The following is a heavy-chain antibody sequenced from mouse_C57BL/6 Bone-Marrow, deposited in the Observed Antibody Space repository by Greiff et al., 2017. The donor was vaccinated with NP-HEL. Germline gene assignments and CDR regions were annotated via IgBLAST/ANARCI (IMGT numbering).Heavy chain of an antibody. V-gene: IGHV5-6*01. Sequence: EVHLVESGGDLVKPGGSLKLSCAASGFTFSSYGMSWVRQTPDKRLEWVATISSGGSYTYYPDSVKGRFTISRDNAKNTLYLQMSSLKSEDTAMYYCARRAYSNYGGDWFAYWGQGTLVTVSA. J-gene: IGHJ3*01. CDR1: GFTFSSYG. CDR2: ISSGGSYT. D-gene: IGHD2-5*01. CDR3: ARRAYSNYGGDWFAY.